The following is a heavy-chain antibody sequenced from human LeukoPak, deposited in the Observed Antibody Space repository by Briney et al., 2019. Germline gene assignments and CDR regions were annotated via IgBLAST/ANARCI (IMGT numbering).Heavy chain of an antibody. CDR2: IYSGGST. J-gene: IGHJ4*02. CDR3: ARSMAGITGVFDY. D-gene: IGHD6-19*01. Sequence: GGSLRLSCAASGFTVSSNYMSWVRQAPGKGLEWVSVIYSGGSTYYADSVKGRFTISRDNSKNTRYLQMNSLRAEDTAVYYCARSMAGITGVFDYWGQGTLVTASS. V-gene: IGHV3-53*01. CDR1: GFTVSSNY.